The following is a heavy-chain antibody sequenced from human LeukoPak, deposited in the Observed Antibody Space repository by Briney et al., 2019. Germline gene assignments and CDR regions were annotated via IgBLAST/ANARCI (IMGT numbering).Heavy chain of an antibody. V-gene: IGHV3-48*03. CDR1: GFTFSSYE. CDR2: ISSSGSTI. CDR3: ARVVGIAAAGTWFDP. D-gene: IGHD6-13*01. J-gene: IGHJ5*02. Sequence: GGSLRLSCAASGFTFSSYEMNWVRQAPGKGLEWVSYISSSGSTIYYADSVKGRFTISRDNAKNSLYLQMNSLRAEDTAVYYCARVVGIAAAGTWFDPWDQGTLVTVSS.